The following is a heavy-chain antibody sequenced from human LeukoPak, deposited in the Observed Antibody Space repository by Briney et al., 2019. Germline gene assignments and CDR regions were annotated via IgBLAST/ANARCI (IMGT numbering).Heavy chain of an antibody. Sequence: GGSLRLSCAASGSTFSDYYMSWIRQAPGKGLEGVSYISSSCSTIYYADSVKGRFTISRENAKNSLYLQMNSLRAEDTAVYYCARDSTTVTDYWGQGTLVTVSS. V-gene: IGHV3-11*04. D-gene: IGHD4-17*01. CDR3: ARDSTTVTDY. J-gene: IGHJ4*02. CDR1: GSTFSDYY. CDR2: ISSSCSTI.